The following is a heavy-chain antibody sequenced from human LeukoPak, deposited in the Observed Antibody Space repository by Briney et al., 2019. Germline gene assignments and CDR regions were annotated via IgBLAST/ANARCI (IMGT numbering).Heavy chain of an antibody. D-gene: IGHD5-18*01. CDR1: GFTFSSYW. V-gene: IGHV3-74*01. J-gene: IGHJ6*02. CDR3: ARDLYSYGSYYYYYGMDV. Sequence: GGSLRLSCAASGFTFSSYWMHWVRQAPGKGLVWVSRINSDGSSTSYADSVKGRFTISRDNTKNTLYLQMNSLRAEDTAVYYCARDLYSYGSYYYYYGMDVWGQGTTVTGSS. CDR2: INSDGSST.